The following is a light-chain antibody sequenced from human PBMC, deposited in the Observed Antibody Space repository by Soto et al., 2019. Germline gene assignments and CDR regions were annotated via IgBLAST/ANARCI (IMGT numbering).Light chain of an antibody. CDR1: QDISNY. Sequence: DIQMTQSPSSLSASVGDRVTITCQASQDISNYLNWYQQKPGKAPKLLIYDASNLETGVPSRFSGRGSWTDFNFTISSLQPEDMATYYCQPYDNLPPYTVGPGTKVDIK. J-gene: IGKJ3*01. CDR2: DAS. CDR3: QPYDNLPPYT. V-gene: IGKV1-33*01.